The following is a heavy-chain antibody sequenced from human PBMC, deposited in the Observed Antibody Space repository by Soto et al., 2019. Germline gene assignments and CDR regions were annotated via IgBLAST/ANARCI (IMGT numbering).Heavy chain of an antibody. CDR1: GGSISSSNW. Sequence: SETLSLTCAVSGGSISSSNWWSWVRQPPGKGLEWIGEIYHSGSTNYNPSLKSRVTISVDKSKNQFSLKLSSVTAADTAVYYCARDQGGVVVVAATPERYGMDVWGQGTTVTVSS. J-gene: IGHJ6*02. CDR2: IYHSGST. CDR3: ARDQGGVVVVAATPERYGMDV. D-gene: IGHD2-15*01. V-gene: IGHV4-4*02.